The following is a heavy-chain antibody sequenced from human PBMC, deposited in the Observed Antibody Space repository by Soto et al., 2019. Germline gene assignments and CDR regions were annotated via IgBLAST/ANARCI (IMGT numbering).Heavy chain of an antibody. V-gene: IGHV1-18*01. J-gene: IGHJ5*02. D-gene: IGHD6-19*01. CDR3: ARRISSGRPGGWFDP. Sequence: QVQLVQSGAEVKKPGASVKVSCKASGYTFTSYGISWVRQAPGQGLEWMGWISAYNGNTNYAQKLQGRVTMTTDTSTSTAHMELRSLGSDDTAVYYCARRISSGRPGGWFDPWGQGTLVTVSS. CDR1: GYTFTSYG. CDR2: ISAYNGNT.